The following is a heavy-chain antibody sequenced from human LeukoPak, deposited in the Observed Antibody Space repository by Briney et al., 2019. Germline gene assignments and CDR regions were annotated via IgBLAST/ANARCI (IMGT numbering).Heavy chain of an antibody. CDR1: GGSISSYY. D-gene: IGHD6-19*01. Sequence: SETLSLTCTVSGGSISSYYWSWIRQPPGKGLEWIGYIYYSGSTNYNPSLKSRVTISVDTSKNQFSLKLSSVTAADTAVYYCARDRGSGPVLYYFDYWGQGTLVTVSS. CDR3: ARDRGSGPVLYYFDY. V-gene: IGHV4-59*13. CDR2: IYYSGST. J-gene: IGHJ4*02.